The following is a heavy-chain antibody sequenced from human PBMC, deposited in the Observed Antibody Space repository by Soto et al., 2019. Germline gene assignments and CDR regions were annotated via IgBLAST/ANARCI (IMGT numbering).Heavy chain of an antibody. D-gene: IGHD2-2*02. CDR1: GGSFSGYY. CDR3: AGVATESYRAGMDV. V-gene: IGHV4-34*01. Sequence: QVQLQQWGAGLLKPSETLSLTCAVYGGSFSGYYWSWIRQPPGKGLEWIGEINHSGSTNYNPSLKRRVTISVDTSKKQFSLKFICVTGADPAVYYFAGVATESYRAGMDVGGQGATVTVSS. CDR2: INHSGST. J-gene: IGHJ6*02.